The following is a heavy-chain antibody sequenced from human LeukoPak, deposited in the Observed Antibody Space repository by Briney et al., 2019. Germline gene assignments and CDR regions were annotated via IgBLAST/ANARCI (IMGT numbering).Heavy chain of an antibody. V-gene: IGHV4-59*08. D-gene: IGHD4-23*01. J-gene: IGHJ4*02. CDR3: ARQGRGYGGNSDY. CDR2: IYYSGST. CDR1: GGSIGSYY. Sequence: SETLSLTCTVSGGSIGSYYWTWIRQPPGKGLEWIGYIYYSGSTNYNPSLKSRVTISVDTSKNQFSLKLSSVTAADTAVYYCARQGRGYGGNSDYWGQGTLVTVSS.